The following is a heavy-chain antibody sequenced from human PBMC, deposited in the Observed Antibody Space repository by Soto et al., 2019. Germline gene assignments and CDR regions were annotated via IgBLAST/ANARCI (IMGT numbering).Heavy chain of an antibody. CDR3: GRVPRYSFPTSDSLDQ. CDR2: ITPILRET. Sequence: QVHLVQSGAEVRKPGSSVTVSCKVSGGTFSTYTISWVRQAPGQGLQWMGGITPILRETTYSQTLQGKVLITADISATTAYMELSDLTSDDTAMYYFGRVPRYSFPTSDSLDQWGQGTRVTVTS. CDR1: GGTFSTYT. D-gene: IGHD5-12*01. J-gene: IGHJ4*02. V-gene: IGHV1-69*06.